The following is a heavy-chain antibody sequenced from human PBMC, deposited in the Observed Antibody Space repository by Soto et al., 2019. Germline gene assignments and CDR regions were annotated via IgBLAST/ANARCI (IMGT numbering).Heavy chain of an antibody. CDR3: LRAEMYAGECTPDFES. CDR1: GNYRRSSYHY. CDR2: IYYTGNT. D-gene: IGHD2-8*01. J-gene: IGHJ4*02. Sequence: SDTLCLTCTVSGNYRRSSYHYWGRIRQLRGKGLEWIGCIYYTGNTYYNPSLKSRGCVSVDMVTNEISQRLRAESIADPAIYYCLRAEMYAGECTPDFESWGQGALVTVSS. V-gene: IGHV4-39*01.